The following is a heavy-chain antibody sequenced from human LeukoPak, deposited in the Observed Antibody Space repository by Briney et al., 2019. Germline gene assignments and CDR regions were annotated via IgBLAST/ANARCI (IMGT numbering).Heavy chain of an antibody. CDR2: IQYDGSNQ. Sequence: GGSLRLSCAASPFTFSSYGMHWVRQAPGKGLEWVAYIQYDGSNQQYADSVKGRFSISRDNSKNTLYLQMDSLRAEDTAVYYCATPPTVTRNYWGQGTLVTVSS. D-gene: IGHD4-17*01. V-gene: IGHV3-30*02. J-gene: IGHJ4*02. CDR3: ATPPTVTRNY. CDR1: PFTFSSYG.